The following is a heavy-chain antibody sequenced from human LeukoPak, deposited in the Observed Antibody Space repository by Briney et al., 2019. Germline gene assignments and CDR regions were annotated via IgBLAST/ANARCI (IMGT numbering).Heavy chain of an antibody. J-gene: IGHJ5*02. CDR2: IIPIFGTV. CDR3: ASGGYCGGDCYRGGWFDP. D-gene: IGHD2-21*02. CDR1: GGTFSSYA. Sequence: ASVKVSCKASGGTFSSYAISWVRQAPGQGLEWMGRIIPIFGTVNYAQKFQGRVTITTDESTSTAYTELSSLRSEDTAVYYCASGGYCGGDCYRGGWFDPWGQGTLVTVSS. V-gene: IGHV1-69*05.